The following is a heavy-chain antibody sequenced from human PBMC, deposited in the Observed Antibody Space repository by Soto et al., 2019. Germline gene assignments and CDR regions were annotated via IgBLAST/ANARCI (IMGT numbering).Heavy chain of an antibody. CDR2: IYASGST. J-gene: IGHJ4*02. Sequence: EGLSVTGSVSGGSISPYYWSWIRQPSGKGLEWIGRIYASGSTNYNPSLKSRVTMSVATSKNQFSLKLTSVTAADTATYYCARGGMVIIPTATAFDYWGQGTLVTVYS. V-gene: IGHV4-4*07. CDR3: ARGGMVIIPTATAFDY. D-gene: IGHD1-1*01. CDR1: GGSISPYY.